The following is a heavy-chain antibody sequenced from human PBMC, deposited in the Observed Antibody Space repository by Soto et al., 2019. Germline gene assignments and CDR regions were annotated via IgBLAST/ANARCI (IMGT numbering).Heavy chain of an antibody. D-gene: IGHD3-22*01. CDR2: INAGDGNT. Sequence: QVQLVQSGAGEKKPGASVTVSCKASGYTFTYYTVHWVRQAPGQRLEWMGWINAGDGNTKYSPNFQGRVTITKDTSASTVYMELSSLRSEDTAVYFCTRDYYDSSGYYPKFDYWGQGTLVTVSS. CDR1: GYTFTYYT. CDR3: TRDYYDSSGYYPKFDY. J-gene: IGHJ4*02. V-gene: IGHV1-3*05.